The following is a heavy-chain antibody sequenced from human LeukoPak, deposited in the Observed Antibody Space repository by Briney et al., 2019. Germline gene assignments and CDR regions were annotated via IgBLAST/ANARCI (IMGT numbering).Heavy chain of an antibody. J-gene: IGHJ4*02. CDR1: GYTFTSYA. CDR3: ARAPRLVHPPFDY. D-gene: IGHD6-19*01. Sequence: ASVKVSCKASGYTFTSYAMHWVRQAPGQRLEWMGWINAGNGNTKYSQKFQGRVTMTRDTSISTAYMELSRLRSDDTAVYYCARAPRLVHPPFDYWGQGTLVTVSS. CDR2: INAGNGNT. V-gene: IGHV1-3*01.